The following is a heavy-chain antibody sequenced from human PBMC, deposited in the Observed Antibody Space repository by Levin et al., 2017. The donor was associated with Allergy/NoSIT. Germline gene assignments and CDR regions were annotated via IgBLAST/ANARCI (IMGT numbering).Heavy chain of an antibody. CDR2: ISSSGSDI. CDR3: ARCGWGSERGEY. V-gene: IGHV3-21*06. CDR1: GFTFSLYS. J-gene: IGHJ4*02. Sequence: GGSLRLSCAASGFTFSLYSFNWVRQFPGKGLQWVSSISSSGSDIFYADSVKGRFTISRDNANNSVYLEINNLRVEDTALYFCARCGWGSERGEYWGQGTLVTVS. D-gene: IGHD3-10*01.